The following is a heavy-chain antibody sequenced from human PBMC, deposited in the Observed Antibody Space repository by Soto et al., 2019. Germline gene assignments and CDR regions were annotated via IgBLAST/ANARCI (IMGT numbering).Heavy chain of an antibody. CDR2: ISGSGGST. CDR1: GFTFSVYY. D-gene: IGHD4-17*01. CDR3: AKTMTTVIHDAFDI. J-gene: IGHJ3*02. Sequence: PGGSLRLSFAASGFTFSVYYMSWICQAQGKGLEWVSAISGSGGSTYYADSVKGRFTISRDNSKNTLYLQMNSLRAEDTAVYYCAKTMTTVIHDAFDIWGQGTMVTVSS. V-gene: IGHV3-23*01.